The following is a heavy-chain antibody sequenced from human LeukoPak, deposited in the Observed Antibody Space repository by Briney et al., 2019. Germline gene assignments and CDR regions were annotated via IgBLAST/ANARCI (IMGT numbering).Heavy chain of an antibody. CDR2: ISGSGGST. J-gene: IGHJ4*02. V-gene: IGHV3-23*01. CDR3: ARGKVKSPFYFDY. D-gene: IGHD3-10*01. CDR1: GFTFSSYA. Sequence: SGGSLRLSCAASGFTFSSYAMSWVRQAPGKGLEWVSAISGSGGSTYYADSVKGRFTISRDNSKNTLYLQMNSLRAEDTAVYYCARGKVKSPFYFDYWGQGTLVTVSP.